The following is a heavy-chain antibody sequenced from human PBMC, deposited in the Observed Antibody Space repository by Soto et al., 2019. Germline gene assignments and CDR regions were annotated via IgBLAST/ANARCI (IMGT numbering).Heavy chain of an antibody. Sequence: QVQLVQSGAEVKKPGASVKVSCKASGYTFTSYDINWVRQATGQGLEWMGWMNPNSGNTGYAQKFQGRVTMTRNTSTSTAYMELSSLRSDDTAVYYCARGGSSGWYAYYYYYMDVWGKGTTVTVSS. V-gene: IGHV1-8*01. CDR1: GYTFTSYD. CDR3: ARGGSSGWYAYYYYYMDV. CDR2: MNPNSGNT. J-gene: IGHJ6*03. D-gene: IGHD6-19*01.